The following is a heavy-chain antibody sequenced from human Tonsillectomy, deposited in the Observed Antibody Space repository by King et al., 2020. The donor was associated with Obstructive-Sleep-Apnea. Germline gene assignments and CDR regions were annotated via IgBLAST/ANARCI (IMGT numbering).Heavy chain of an antibody. CDR2: INSDGSST. Sequence: VQLVESGGGLVQPGGSLRLSCAASGFTFSSYWMHWVRQAPGKGLVWVSRINSDGSSTRYADSVKGRFTISRDNSKNTLYLPINSLRAEDTAVYYCARDLRLSAFDIWGQGTMVTVSS. V-gene: IGHV3-74*01. CDR1: GFTFSSYW. CDR3: ARDLRLSAFDI. J-gene: IGHJ3*02. D-gene: IGHD4/OR15-4a*01.